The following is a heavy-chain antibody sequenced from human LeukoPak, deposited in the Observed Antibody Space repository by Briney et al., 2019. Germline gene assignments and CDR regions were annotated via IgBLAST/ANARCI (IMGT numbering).Heavy chain of an antibody. Sequence: GGSLRLSCAASGFTFSSYAMSWVRQAPGKGLEWVSAISGSGGSTYYADSVKGRFTISRDNSKNTPCLQMNSLRAEDTAVYYCAKDSELLWFGEWNFDCWGQGTLVTVSS. CDR1: GFTFSSYA. J-gene: IGHJ4*02. CDR2: ISGSGGST. CDR3: AKDSELLWFGEWNFDC. D-gene: IGHD3-10*01. V-gene: IGHV3-23*01.